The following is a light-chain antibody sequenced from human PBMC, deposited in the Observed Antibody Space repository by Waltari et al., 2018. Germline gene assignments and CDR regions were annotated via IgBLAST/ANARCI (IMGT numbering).Light chain of an antibody. CDR2: RDT. CDR3: QSADNTGDYVL. V-gene: IGLV3-25*03. CDR1: ALAKQF. Sequence: SSELTQPPSVSVSPGQTATIACSADALAKQFVYWYQQKPGQAPVLVMFRDTERPSGIPERFSGSGSGTTVTLTSSGVQAEDEADYYCQSADNTGDYVLFGGGTKLTVL. J-gene: IGLJ3*02.